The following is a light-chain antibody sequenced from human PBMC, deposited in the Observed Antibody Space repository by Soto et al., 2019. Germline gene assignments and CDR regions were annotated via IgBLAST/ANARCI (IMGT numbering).Light chain of an antibody. CDR2: GTS. CDR1: QRIDSY. CDR3: QQSYSTPWT. J-gene: IGKJ2*01. Sequence: DIQMTQSPSSLSAFIGDRVTITCRASQRIDSYLNWYQQKPGKAPELLIYGTSSLQSGVPSRFSGSGSGTDFSLTISSLQPEDFATYFCQQSYSTPWTFGQET. V-gene: IGKV1-39*01.